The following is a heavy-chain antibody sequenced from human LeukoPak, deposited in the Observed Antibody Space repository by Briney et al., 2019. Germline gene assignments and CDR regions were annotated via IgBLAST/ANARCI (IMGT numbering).Heavy chain of an antibody. CDR1: GFTFSSYW. V-gene: IGHV3-7*01. D-gene: IGHD3-22*01. CDR3: ARGTYSSVENWASYYYGMDV. CDR2: IKQDGSEK. J-gene: IGHJ6*02. Sequence: GGSLRLSCAASGFTFSSYWMSWVRQAPGKGLEWVANIKQDGSEKYYVDSVKGRFTISRDNAKNSLYLQMNSLRAEDTAVYYCARGTYSSVENWASYYYGMDVWGQGTTVTVSS.